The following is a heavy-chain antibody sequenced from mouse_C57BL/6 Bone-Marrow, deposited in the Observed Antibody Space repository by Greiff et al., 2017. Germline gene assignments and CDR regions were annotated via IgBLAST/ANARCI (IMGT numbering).Heavy chain of an antibody. CDR2: IHPNSGST. D-gene: IGHD1-1*01. CDR1: GYTFTSSW. Sequence: QVQLQQPGAELVKPGASVKLSCKASGYTFTSSWMHWVKQRPGQGLEWIGMIHPNSGSTNYNEQFKSKATLTVDKSSSTAYMQLSSLTSEDSAVYYCARYYYYGSSPRWFAYWGQGTLVTVSA. CDR3: ARYYYYGSSPRWFAY. V-gene: IGHV1-64*01. J-gene: IGHJ3*01.